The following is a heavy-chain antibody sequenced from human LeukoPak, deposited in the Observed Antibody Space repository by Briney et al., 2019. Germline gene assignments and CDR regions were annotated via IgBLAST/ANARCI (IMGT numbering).Heavy chain of an antibody. V-gene: IGHV3-74*01. CDR3: TRRTSVLPFDY. CDR1: GFTFSSYW. CDR2: INTDGTST. J-gene: IGHJ4*02. D-gene: IGHD2-8*01. Sequence: GGSLRLSCVASGFTFSSYWMHWVRRAPLKGLVWVSRINTDGTSTTYADSVKGRFTISRDNAKNTLYLRMNSLRAEDTAVYYCTRRTSVLPFDYWGQGTLVTVSS.